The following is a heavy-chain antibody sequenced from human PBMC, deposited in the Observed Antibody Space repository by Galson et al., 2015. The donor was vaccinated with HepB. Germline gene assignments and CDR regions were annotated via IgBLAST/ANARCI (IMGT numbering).Heavy chain of an antibody. J-gene: IGHJ4*02. CDR2: ITNGGAT. Sequence: SLRLSCAASGFRFGNYVVTWVRHTPTKGLEWVSSITNGGATYYTDSVRGRFTVSRDHSRNIVSLVMDSLRGEDTAVYYWAMNINNVPSQWGQGTLVTVSS. V-gene: IGHV3-23*01. CDR1: GFRFGNYV. CDR3: AMNINNVPSQ. D-gene: IGHD2/OR15-2a*01.